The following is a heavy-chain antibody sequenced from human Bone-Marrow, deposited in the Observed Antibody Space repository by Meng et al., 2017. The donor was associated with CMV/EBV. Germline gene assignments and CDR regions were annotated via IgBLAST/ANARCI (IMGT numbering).Heavy chain of an antibody. J-gene: IGHJ6*02. V-gene: IGHV1-46*01. D-gene: IGHD2-2*01. Sequence: ASVKVSCKASGYTFTSYYMHWVRQAPGQGLEWMGIINPSGGSTSYAQKFQGRVTMTRDTSTSTVYMELSSLRSEDTAVYYCAGRLPRKYQLLLPYYYYGMDVWGQGTTVTVSS. CDR3: AGRLPRKYQLLLPYYYYGMDV. CDR2: INPSGGST. CDR1: GYTFTSYY.